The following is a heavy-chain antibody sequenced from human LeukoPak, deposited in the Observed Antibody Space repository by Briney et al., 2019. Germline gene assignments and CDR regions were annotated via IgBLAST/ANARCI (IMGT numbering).Heavy chain of an antibody. CDR2: INGGNGNT. V-gene: IGHV1-3*01. CDR3: ARVPLHDDSGHYYPH. Sequence: ASVKVSCKASGYTFTNYAMHWVRQAPGQSLEWMGWINGGNGNTKYSEKFQGRVTIIRDTSASTAYMELSSLRSEDTAVYYCARVPLHDDSGHYYPHWGQGTLVTVSS. CDR1: GYTFTNYA. J-gene: IGHJ1*01. D-gene: IGHD3-22*01.